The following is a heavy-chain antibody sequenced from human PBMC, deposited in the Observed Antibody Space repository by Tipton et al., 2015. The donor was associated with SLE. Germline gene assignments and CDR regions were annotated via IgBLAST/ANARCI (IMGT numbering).Heavy chain of an antibody. V-gene: IGHV3-7*01. Sequence: SLRLSCAASGFTFNTYWMSWVRQAPEKGLEWVANMNQEGSEKYYVGSVNGRFTLSRDNAKNSLYLQMNSLRAEDTAVYYCAREAHATFDIWGQGTMVIVSS. CDR1: GFTFNTYW. CDR3: AREAHATFDI. D-gene: IGHD2-2*01. CDR2: MNQEGSEK. J-gene: IGHJ3*02.